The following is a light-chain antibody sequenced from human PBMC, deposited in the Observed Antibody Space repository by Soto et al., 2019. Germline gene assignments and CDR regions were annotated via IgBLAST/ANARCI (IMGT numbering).Light chain of an antibody. CDR1: SSNIGSNP. CDR2: NNN. CDR3: AAWDDSLDGVL. Sequence: QSVLTQPPSASGTPGQKVTISCSGSSSNIGSNPVNWYQQLPGTAPKLLIYNNNQRPSGVPDRFSGSKSGTSASLAISGLQSEDEADYYCAAWDDSLDGVLFGGGTKLTVL. V-gene: IGLV1-44*01. J-gene: IGLJ2*01.